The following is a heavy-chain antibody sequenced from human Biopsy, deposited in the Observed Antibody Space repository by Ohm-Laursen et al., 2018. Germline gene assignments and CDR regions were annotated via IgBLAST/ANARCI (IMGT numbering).Heavy chain of an antibody. D-gene: IGHD1-26*01. CDR2: IYYTGST. CDR3: ARHAPSYSGSYWRYFDL. Sequence: SQTLSLTCIVSDGSISSYYWSWIRQPPGKGLEWIGYIYYTGSTNYNPSLKSRVTISVDTSMNHLSLRLTFVTAADTAVYYCARHAPSYSGSYWRYFDLWGRGTLVTVSS. V-gene: IGHV4-59*08. CDR1: DGSISSYY. J-gene: IGHJ2*01.